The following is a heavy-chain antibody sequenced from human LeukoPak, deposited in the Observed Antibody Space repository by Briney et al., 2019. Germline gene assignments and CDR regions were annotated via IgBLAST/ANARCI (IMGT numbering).Heavy chain of an antibody. CDR3: AKDPDDFWTEPPLEY. Sequence: GGSLRLSCAASGFTFSSYAMSWVRQAPGKGLEWVSAISSSGGSTYYADSVRGRFTISRDNSRNTLYLQMNSLRAEDTAIYYCAKDPDDFWTEPPLEYWGQGTLVTVSS. CDR2: ISSSGGST. CDR1: GFTFSSYA. J-gene: IGHJ4*02. V-gene: IGHV3-23*01. D-gene: IGHD3/OR15-3a*01.